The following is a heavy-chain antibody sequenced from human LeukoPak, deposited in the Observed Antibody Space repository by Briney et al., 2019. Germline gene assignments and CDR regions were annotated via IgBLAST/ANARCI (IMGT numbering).Heavy chain of an antibody. J-gene: IGHJ5*02. Sequence: GGSLRLSCAASGFTFSSYWMSRVRQAPGKGLEWVANIKQDGSVKYYVDSVKGRFTISRDNAKNSLYLQMNSLRAEDTAVYYCARDLYGDYGWFDPWGQGTLVTVSS. CDR2: IKQDGSVK. V-gene: IGHV3-7*01. D-gene: IGHD4-17*01. CDR3: ARDLYGDYGWFDP. CDR1: GFTFSSYW.